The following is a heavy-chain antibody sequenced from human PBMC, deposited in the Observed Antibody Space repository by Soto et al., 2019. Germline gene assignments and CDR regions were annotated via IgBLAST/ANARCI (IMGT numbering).Heavy chain of an antibody. D-gene: IGHD3-22*01. J-gene: IGHJ4*02. V-gene: IGHV4-30-4*01. CDR2: IYYSGSN. CDR3: ARHGSYYDSSGYYGN. CDR1: GGSISSGDYY. Sequence: QVQLQESGPGLVKPSQTLSLTCTVSGGSISSGDYYWSWIRQPPGKGLEWIGYIYYSGSNYYNPSLKSRVTISVDTSKNQFSLKLSSVTAADTAVYYCARHGSYYDSSGYYGNWGQGTLVTVSS.